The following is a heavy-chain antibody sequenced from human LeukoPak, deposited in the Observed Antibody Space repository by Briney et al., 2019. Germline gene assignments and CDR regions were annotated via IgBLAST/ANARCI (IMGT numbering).Heavy chain of an antibody. J-gene: IGHJ4*02. V-gene: IGHV3-53*01. CDR3: ARDLSLTPHTVGALDY. CDR1: GFTVSSNY. CDR2: IYSGGST. Sequence: GGSLRLSCAASGFTVSSNYMSWVRQAPGKGLEWVSVIYSGGSTYYADSVKGRFTISRDNSKNTLYLQMNSLRAEDTAVYYCARDLSLTPHTVGALDYWGQGTLVTVSS. D-gene: IGHD1-26*01.